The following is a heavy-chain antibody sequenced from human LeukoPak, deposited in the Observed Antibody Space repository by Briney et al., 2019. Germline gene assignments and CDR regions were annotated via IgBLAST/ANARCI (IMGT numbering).Heavy chain of an antibody. CDR2: VYPGDSST. V-gene: IGHV5-51*01. Sequence: GESLKISCKTSGYSFTTYSIAWVRQMPGKGLEWMGFVYPGDSSTRYSPSFQGQVTISADKSVSTAYLQWSSLKASDTAMYYCARHWWGIDYMPKPNWFDPRGQGTLVTVSS. CDR3: ARHWWGIDYMPKPNWFDP. D-gene: IGHD4-11*01. CDR1: GYSFTTYS. J-gene: IGHJ5*02.